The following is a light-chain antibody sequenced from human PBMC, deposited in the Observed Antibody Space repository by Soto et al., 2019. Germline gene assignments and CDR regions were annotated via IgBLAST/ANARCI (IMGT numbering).Light chain of an antibody. Sequence: QSALTQPPSASGSPGQSVTISCTGTSSDVGGYNYVSWYQQHPGKAPKLMIYEVSKRPLGVPDRFSGSKSGNTASLTVSGLQAEDEADYYCSSYAGSQGVFGTGTQLTVL. J-gene: IGLJ1*01. CDR1: SSDVGGYNY. CDR3: SSYAGSQGV. CDR2: EVS. V-gene: IGLV2-8*01.